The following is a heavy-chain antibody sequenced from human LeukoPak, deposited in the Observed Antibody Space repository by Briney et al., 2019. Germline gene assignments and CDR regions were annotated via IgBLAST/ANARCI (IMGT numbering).Heavy chain of an antibody. D-gene: IGHD6-13*01. CDR3: TQNLVAAAGDH. Sequence: GGSLRLSCAASGFTFSNYWMTWVRQAPGKGLEWVANIKPDGGVGYYVDSVRGRFIISRDNAGNSLYLQMNSLRVEDTAVYYCTQNLVAAAGDHWGQGTLLIVSS. J-gene: IGHJ4*02. CDR2: IKPDGGVG. V-gene: IGHV3-7*01. CDR1: GFTFSNYW.